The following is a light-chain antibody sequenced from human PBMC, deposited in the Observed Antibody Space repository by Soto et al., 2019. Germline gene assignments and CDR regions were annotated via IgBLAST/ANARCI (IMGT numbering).Light chain of an antibody. CDR1: QSVLYSSNNKNY. CDR2: TAS. CDR3: LQDYNYPWT. J-gene: IGKJ1*01. Sequence: DLVLTPSPDSLAVSLGESSTINCKSSQSVLYSSNNKNYLAWYQQKPGKAPKLLIYTASSLQSGVPSRFSGSGSGTDFTLTISSLQPEDFATYYCLQDYNYPWTFGQGTKVDNK. V-gene: IGKV4-1*01.